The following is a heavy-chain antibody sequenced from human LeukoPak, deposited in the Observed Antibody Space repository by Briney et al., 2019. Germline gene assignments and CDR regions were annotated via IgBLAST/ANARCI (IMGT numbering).Heavy chain of an antibody. J-gene: IGHJ3*02. V-gene: IGHV4-38-2*01. Sequence: SETLSLTCAVSGYSISSGYYWGWIRQPPGKGLEWIGSIYHSGSTYYNPSLKSRVTISVDTSKNQFSLKLSSVTAADTAVYYCATLEWASGDAFDIWGQGTMATVSS. D-gene: IGHD1-1*01. CDR2: IYHSGST. CDR3: ATLEWASGDAFDI. CDR1: GYSISSGYY.